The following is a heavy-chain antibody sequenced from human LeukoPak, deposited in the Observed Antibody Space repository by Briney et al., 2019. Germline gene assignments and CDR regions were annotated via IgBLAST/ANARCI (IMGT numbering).Heavy chain of an antibody. V-gene: IGHV1-18*01. Sequence: ASVTVSCKASGYTFTSYGISWVRQAPGQGLEWMGWISAYNGNTNYAQKLQGRVTMTTDTSTSTAYMELSSLRSEDTAVYYCARDSTLYNWNPTDYWGQGTLVTVSS. J-gene: IGHJ4*02. CDR1: GYTFTSYG. CDR2: ISAYNGNT. CDR3: ARDSTLYNWNPTDY. D-gene: IGHD1-20*01.